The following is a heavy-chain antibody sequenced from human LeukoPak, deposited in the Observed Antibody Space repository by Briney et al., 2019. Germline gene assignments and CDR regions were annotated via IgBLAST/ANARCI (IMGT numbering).Heavy chain of an antibody. CDR2: INPNSGGT. V-gene: IGHV1-2*02. CDR1: GYTFTCYY. Sequence: ASVKVSCKASGYTFTCYYMHWVRQAPGQGLEWMGWINPNSGGTNYAQKFQGRVTMTRDTSISTAYMELSRLRSEDTAVYYCARGSSKDDTSGYYYVDGSDSPDYWGQGTLVTVSS. J-gene: IGHJ4*02. CDR3: ARGSSKDDTSGYYYVDGSDSPDY. D-gene: IGHD3-22*01.